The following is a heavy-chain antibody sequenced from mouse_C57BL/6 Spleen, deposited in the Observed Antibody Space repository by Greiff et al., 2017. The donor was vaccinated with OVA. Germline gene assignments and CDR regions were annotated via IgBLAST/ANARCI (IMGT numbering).Heavy chain of an antibody. J-gene: IGHJ2*01. CDR1: GYTFTDYN. CDR3: ARDPADYFDY. Sequence: VQLKESGPELVKPGASVKMSCKASGYTFTDYNMHWVKQSHGKSLEWIGYINPNNGGTSYNQKFKGKATLTVNKSSSTAYMELRSLTSEDSAVYYCARDPADYFDYWGQGTTLTVSS. V-gene: IGHV1-22*01. CDR2: INPNNGGT.